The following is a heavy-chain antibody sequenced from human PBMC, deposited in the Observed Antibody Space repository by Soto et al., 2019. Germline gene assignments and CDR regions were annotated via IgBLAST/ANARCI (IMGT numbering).Heavy chain of an antibody. CDR1: GFTFSSYA. V-gene: IGHV3-23*01. D-gene: IGHD1-26*01. CDR2: ISGSGGST. Sequence: LRLSCAASGFTFSSYAMSWVRQAPGKGLEWVSAISGSGGSTYYADSVKGRFTISRDNSKNTLYLQMNSLRAEDTAVYYCAKVEVGATSSFDYWGQGTLVTVSS. J-gene: IGHJ4*02. CDR3: AKVEVGATSSFDY.